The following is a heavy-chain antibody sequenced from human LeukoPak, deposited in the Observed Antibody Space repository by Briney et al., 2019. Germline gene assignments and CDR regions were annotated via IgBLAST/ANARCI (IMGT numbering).Heavy chain of an antibody. CDR2: ISSSSSTI. D-gene: IGHD5-18*01. V-gene: IGHV3-48*01. J-gene: IGHJ4*02. CDR1: GFTFSSYS. CDR3: ARDLSGVTGYTYGRGIDY. Sequence: QPGGSLRLSCAASGFTFSSYSMNWVRQAPGKGLEWVSYISSSSSTIYYADSVKGRFTISRDNAKNSLYVQMNSLRAEDTAVYYCARDLSGVTGYTYGRGIDYWGQGTLVTVSS.